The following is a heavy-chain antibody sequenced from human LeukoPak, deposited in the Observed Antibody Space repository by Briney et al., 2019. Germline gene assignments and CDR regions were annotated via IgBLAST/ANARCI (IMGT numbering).Heavy chain of an antibody. CDR3: ATRITMVRGGVMKGDY. V-gene: IGHV1-24*01. Sequence: ASVKVSCKVSGYTLTELSMHWVRQAPGKGLEWMGGFDPEDGETIYAQKFQGRVTMTEDTSTDTAYMELSSLRSEDTAVYYCATRITMVRGGVMKGDYWGQGTLVTVSS. CDR2: FDPEDGET. CDR1: GYTLTELS. D-gene: IGHD3-10*01. J-gene: IGHJ4*02.